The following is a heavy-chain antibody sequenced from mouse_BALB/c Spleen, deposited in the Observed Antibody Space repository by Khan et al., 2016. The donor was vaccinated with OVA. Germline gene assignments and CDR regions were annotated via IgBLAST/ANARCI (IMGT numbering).Heavy chain of an antibody. CDR3: ARDYWDVFAY. J-gene: IGHJ3*01. D-gene: IGHD4-1*01. Sequence: EVQLQESGAELVKPGALVKLSCTASGFNIKDTYMHWVKQRPEQGLEWLGRIDPANGNTKYDPMFQGKATITADTSSNTAYLQLSSLASEDTAVDYCARDYWDVFAYWGQGTLVTVSA. CDR2: IDPANGNT. V-gene: IGHV14-3*02. CDR1: GFNIKDTY.